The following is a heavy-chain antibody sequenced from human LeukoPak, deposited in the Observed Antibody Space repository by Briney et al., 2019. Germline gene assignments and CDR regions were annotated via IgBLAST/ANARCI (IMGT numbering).Heavy chain of an antibody. CDR1: GFTFSSYA. V-gene: IGHV3-30-3*01. Sequence: GGSLRLSCAASGFTFSSYAMHWVRQAPGKGLEWVAVISYDGSNKYYADSVKGRFTISRDNSKNTVYLQMNNLRAEDTAVYYCAKYGNYLFDYWGQGTLVTVSS. CDR2: ISYDGSNK. CDR3: AKYGNYLFDY. J-gene: IGHJ4*02. D-gene: IGHD1-7*01.